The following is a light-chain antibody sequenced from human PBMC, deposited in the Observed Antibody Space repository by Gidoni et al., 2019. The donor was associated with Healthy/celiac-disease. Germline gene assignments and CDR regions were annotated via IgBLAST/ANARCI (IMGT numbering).Light chain of an antibody. CDR3: QSYDSSNHWV. Sequence: NFMLTPPHSVSESPGKTVTISCTRSSGSIASNYVQWYQQRPGSAPTTVIYEDNQRPSGVPDRFSGSIDSSSNSASLTISGLKTDDEADYYCQSYDSSNHWVFGGGTKLTVL. V-gene: IGLV6-57*04. J-gene: IGLJ3*02. CDR2: EDN. CDR1: SGSIASNY.